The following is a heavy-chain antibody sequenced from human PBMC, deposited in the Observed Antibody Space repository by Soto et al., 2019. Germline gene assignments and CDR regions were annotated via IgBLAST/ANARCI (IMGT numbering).Heavy chain of an antibody. CDR2: ISWNSGSI. V-gene: IGHV3-9*01. CDR3: AKVSASYYDILTGYYSAEYFQH. CDR1: GFTFDDYA. Sequence: EVQLVESGGGLVQPGRSLRLSCAASGFTFDDYAMHWVRRAPGKGLEWVSGISWNSGSIGYADSVKGRFTISRDNAKNSLYLQMNSLRAEDTALYYCAKVSASYYDILTGYYSAEYFQHWGQGTLVTVSS. J-gene: IGHJ1*01. D-gene: IGHD3-9*01.